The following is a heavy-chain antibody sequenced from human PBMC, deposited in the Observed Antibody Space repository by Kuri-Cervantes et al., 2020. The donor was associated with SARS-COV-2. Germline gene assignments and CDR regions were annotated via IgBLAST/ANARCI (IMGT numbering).Heavy chain of an antibody. D-gene: IGHD3-10*01. CDR2: IWYDGSNK. Sequence: GESLKISCAASGFTFSSYGMHWVRQAPGKGLEWVAVIWYDGSNKYYADSVKGRFTISRDNSKNTLYLQMNSLRAEDTAVYYCAKYIGSGTNTPDYWGQGTLVTVSS. V-gene: IGHV3-33*06. J-gene: IGHJ4*02. CDR3: AKYIGSGTNTPDY. CDR1: GFTFSSYG.